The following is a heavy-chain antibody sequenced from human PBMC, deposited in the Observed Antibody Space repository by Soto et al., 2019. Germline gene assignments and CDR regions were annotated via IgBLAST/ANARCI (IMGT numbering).Heavy chain of an antibody. J-gene: IGHJ3*02. D-gene: IGHD1-1*01. CDR1: GYTFTSYY. Sequence: ASVKVSCKASGYTFTSYYMHWVRQAPGQGLEWMGIINPSGGSTSYAQKFQGRVTMTRDTSTSTVYMELSSLRSEDTAVYYCARPVRHELSAPYAFDIWGQGTMVTVSS. CDR2: INPSGGST. CDR3: ARPVRHELSAPYAFDI. V-gene: IGHV1-46*01.